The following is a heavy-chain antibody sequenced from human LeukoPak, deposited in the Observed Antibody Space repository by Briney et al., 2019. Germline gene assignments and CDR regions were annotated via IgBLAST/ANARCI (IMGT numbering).Heavy chain of an antibody. CDR1: GGSISSYY. V-gene: IGHV4-4*07. CDR2: IYTSGST. D-gene: IGHD3-22*01. J-gene: IGHJ4*02. Sequence: SSETLSLTCTVSGGSISSYYWSWLRQPAGKGLEWIGRIYTSGSTNYNPSLKRRVTMSVDTSKNQFSLRLSSVTAADTAVYYCARAARYYYDSSGYYYYFDYWGQGTLVTVSS. CDR3: ARAARYYYDSSGYYYYFDY.